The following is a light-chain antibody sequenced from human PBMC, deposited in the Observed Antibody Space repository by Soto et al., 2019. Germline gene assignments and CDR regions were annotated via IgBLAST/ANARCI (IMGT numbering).Light chain of an antibody. Sequence: TQSSVTLSVSPGERATLSCRASQAISNPLAWYQQKPGEAPRLLIYDASRLESGVPSRFSGSGSGTDFTLTITSLQPEDFATYYCQQFNDYQGTFGQGTRLEIK. CDR1: QAISNP. V-gene: IGKV1D-13*01. CDR2: DAS. J-gene: IGKJ5*01. CDR3: QQFNDYQGT.